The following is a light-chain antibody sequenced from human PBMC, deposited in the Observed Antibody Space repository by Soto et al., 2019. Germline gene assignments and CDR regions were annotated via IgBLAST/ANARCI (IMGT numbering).Light chain of an antibody. Sequence: EIVLTQSPGTLSLSPGERATLSCRASQSVSSSYLAWYQQKPGQAPRLLIYGASSRATGIPDRFSGTGSGTDFTLTISGLEPEDFAVYYCQQYDKSPITFGQGTRLEI. CDR1: QSVSSSY. J-gene: IGKJ5*01. CDR3: QQYDKSPIT. CDR2: GAS. V-gene: IGKV3-20*01.